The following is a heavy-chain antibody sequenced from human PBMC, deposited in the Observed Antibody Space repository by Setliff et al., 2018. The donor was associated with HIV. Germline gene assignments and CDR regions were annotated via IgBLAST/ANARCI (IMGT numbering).Heavy chain of an antibody. D-gene: IGHD6-19*01. J-gene: IGHJ6*03. CDR2: MNPNSGDT. CDR3: VRGPSSGWPAYYYYMDV. Sequence: ASVKVSCKASAYTFTTYDINWVRQATGQGLEWMGWMNPNSGDTAYAQKFQGRVNMTRDTSISTAYLELSSLISEDTAVYYCVRGPSSGWPAYYYYMDVWGKGTTVTAP. CDR1: AYTFTTYD. V-gene: IGHV1-8*01.